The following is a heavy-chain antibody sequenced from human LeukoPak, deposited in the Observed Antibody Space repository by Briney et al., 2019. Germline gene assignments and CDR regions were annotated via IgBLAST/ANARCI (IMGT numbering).Heavy chain of an antibody. J-gene: IGHJ5*02. CDR1: GGSISNYH. CDR2: SHKSGST. CDR3: AKQRGDYDILTGYYNRGNWFDP. D-gene: IGHD3-9*01. Sequence: PSETLSLTCTVSGGSISNYHWTWIRQSPGKTLEWIGCSHKSGSTHYNPSLKSRVTISVDTSKNQFSLKLSSVTAADTAVYYCAKQRGDYDILTGYYNRGNWFDPWGQGTLVTVSS. V-gene: IGHV4-59*08.